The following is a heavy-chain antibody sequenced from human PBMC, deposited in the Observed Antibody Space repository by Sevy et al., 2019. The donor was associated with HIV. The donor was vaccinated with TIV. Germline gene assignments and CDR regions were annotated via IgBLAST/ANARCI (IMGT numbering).Heavy chain of an antibody. CDR1: GYTFTGYY. J-gene: IGHJ3*02. V-gene: IGHV1-2*02. CDR3: ARELYCSSTSCYDAFDI. CDR2: INPNSGGT. D-gene: IGHD2-2*01. Sequence: ASVKVSCKASGYTFTGYYMHWVRQAPGKGLEWMGWINPNSGGTNYAQKFQGRVTMTRDTSISSAYMELSRLRSDDTAVYYCARELYCSSTSCYDAFDIWGQGTMVTV.